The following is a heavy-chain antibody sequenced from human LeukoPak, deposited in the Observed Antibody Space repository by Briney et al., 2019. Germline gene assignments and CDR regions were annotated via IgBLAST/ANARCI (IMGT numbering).Heavy chain of an antibody. D-gene: IGHD3-22*01. CDR1: GFTVISNY. J-gene: IGHJ4*02. CDR2: IYSGGST. CDR3: ATTYYYDSSGYYPLDY. Sequence: GGSLRLSCAASGFTVISNYMSWVRQAPGKGLDWVSVIYSGGSTYYADSVKGRFTISRDNSKNTLYLQMNSLRAEDTAVYYCATTYYYDSSGYYPLDYWGQGTLVTVSS. V-gene: IGHV3-53*01.